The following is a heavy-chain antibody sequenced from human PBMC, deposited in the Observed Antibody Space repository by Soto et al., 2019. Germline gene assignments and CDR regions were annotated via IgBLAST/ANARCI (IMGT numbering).Heavy chain of an antibody. V-gene: IGHV1-46*01. CDR1: GYTFTSYY. J-gene: IGHJ3*02. CDR2: INPSGGST. CDR3: SRVVNYYDRSGYYLGAFDI. D-gene: IGHD3-22*01. Sequence: ASVKVSCKASGYTFTSYYMHWVRQAPGQGLEWMGIINPSGGSTSYAQKFQGRVTMTADTSTSTVYMELSSLRSEDTAVYYCSRVVNYYDRSGYYLGAFDIWGQGTMVTVSS.